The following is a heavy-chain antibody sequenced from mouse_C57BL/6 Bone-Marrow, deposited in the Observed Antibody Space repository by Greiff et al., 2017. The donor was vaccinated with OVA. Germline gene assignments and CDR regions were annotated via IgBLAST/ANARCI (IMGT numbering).Heavy chain of an antibody. CDR1: GYTFTSYW. D-gene: IGHD2-3*01. CDR3: TRDGDGYYVAFAY. Sequence: VQLKESGTVLARPGASVKMSCKTSGYTFTSYWMHWVKQRPGQGLEWIGDIYPGNSDTSYNQKFKDKAKLTADTSASTAYMELSSLTNEDSAVYYCTRDGDGYYVAFAYWGQGTLVTVSA. CDR2: IYPGNSDT. V-gene: IGHV1-5*01. J-gene: IGHJ3*01.